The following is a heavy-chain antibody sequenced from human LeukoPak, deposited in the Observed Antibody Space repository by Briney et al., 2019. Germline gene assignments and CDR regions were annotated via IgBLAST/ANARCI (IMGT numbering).Heavy chain of an antibody. CDR3: TTMVVGD. CDR1: GFTFNHAW. Sequence: PGGSLRLSCAAPGFTFNHAWMSWVRQAPGKGLEWVGRIRSKANSYATAYAASVKGRFTISRDDSKNTAYLQMNSLKTEDTAVYYCTTMVVGDWGQGTLVTVSS. CDR2: IRSKANSYAT. V-gene: IGHV3-73*01. D-gene: IGHD1-26*01. J-gene: IGHJ4*02.